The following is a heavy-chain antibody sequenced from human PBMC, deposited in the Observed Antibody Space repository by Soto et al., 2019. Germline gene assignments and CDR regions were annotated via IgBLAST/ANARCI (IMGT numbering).Heavy chain of an antibody. CDR3: ARMATYGTLNWFDP. D-gene: IGHD1-1*01. CDR2: MNPNSANT. V-gene: IGHV1-8*01. Sequence: QVQLVQSGAEVQRPGASVKVSCRASGYAFGDYDISWVRQAPGQGLEWMGWMNPNSANTGYAQKFQGRVPMTRDMSISTAYMELSRLRPEDTAIYYCARMATYGTLNWFDPWCQGARVTVSS. J-gene: IGHJ5*02. CDR1: GYAFGDYD.